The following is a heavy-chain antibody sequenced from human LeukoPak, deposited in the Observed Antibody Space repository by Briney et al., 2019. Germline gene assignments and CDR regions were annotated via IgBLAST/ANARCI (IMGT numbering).Heavy chain of an antibody. V-gene: IGHV3-9*01. CDR1: GFTFDDYA. D-gene: IGHD5-24*01. J-gene: IGHJ4*02. CDR2: ISWNSGSI. Sequence: GGSLRLSCAASGFTFDDYAMHWVRQPPGKGLEWVSGISWNSGSIGYADSVKGRFTISRDNAKNSLYLQMNSLRAEDTAFYYCAKQRRGDGCKPFDYWGQGTLVTVSS. CDR3: AKQRRGDGCKPFDY.